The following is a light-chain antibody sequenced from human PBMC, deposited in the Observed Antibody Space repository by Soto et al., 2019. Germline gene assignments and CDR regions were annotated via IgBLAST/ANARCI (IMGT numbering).Light chain of an antibody. V-gene: IGKV3-15*01. CDR2: GEA. J-gene: IGKJ1*01. CDR1: QSVFSS. Sequence: EIVMTQSPATLSVSPGERATLSCRASQSVFSSLAWYQQKPGQAPRLLIYGEATRATGIPARFSGSGSGTEFTLTISSLQSEDFAVYYCQQYHNWPAFGQGTKVEIK. CDR3: QQYHNWPA.